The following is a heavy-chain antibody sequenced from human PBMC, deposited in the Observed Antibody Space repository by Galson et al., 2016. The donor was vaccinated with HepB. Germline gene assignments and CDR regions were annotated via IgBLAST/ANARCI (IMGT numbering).Heavy chain of an antibody. Sequence: SLRLSCAASGFTFSSYAMSWVRQAPGKGLEWVAGISGGGRTTFYADSVKGRFTISRDNSKNTLYMQLNSLRVEDTAVYYCACPTGGNWTDYWGQGTLVTVSS. J-gene: IGHJ4*02. CDR1: GFTFSSYA. D-gene: IGHD1-1*01. CDR3: ACPTGGNWTDY. CDR2: ISGGGRTT. V-gene: IGHV3-23*01.